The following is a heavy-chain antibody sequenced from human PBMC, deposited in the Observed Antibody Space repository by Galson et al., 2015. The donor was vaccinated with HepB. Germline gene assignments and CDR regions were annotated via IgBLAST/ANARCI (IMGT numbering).Heavy chain of an antibody. D-gene: IGHD3-16*01. V-gene: IGHV4-39*07. CDR2: IYYSGST. CDR3: AREWGSDYFDY. Sequence: ETLSLTCTVSGGSISSSSYYWGWIRQPPGKGLEWIGSIYYSGSTYYNPSLKSRVTISVDTSKNRFSLKLSSVTAADTAVYYCAREWGSDYFDYWGQGTLVTVSS. J-gene: IGHJ4*02. CDR1: GGSISSSSYY.